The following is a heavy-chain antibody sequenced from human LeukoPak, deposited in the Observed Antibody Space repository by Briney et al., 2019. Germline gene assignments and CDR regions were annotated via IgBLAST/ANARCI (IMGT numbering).Heavy chain of an antibody. CDR3: ASRLKTPSDYGLSKYYFDS. V-gene: IGHV3-74*01. CDR2: INSDGSST. CDR1: GFTFSSYW. J-gene: IGHJ4*02. D-gene: IGHD4-17*01. Sequence: GGSLRLSYAASGFTFSSYWMHWVRQAPGKGLVWVSRINSDGSSTSYADSVKGRFTISRDNIKNTLYLQINSLRAEDTAVYYCASRLKTPSDYGLSKYYFDSWGQGTLVTVSS.